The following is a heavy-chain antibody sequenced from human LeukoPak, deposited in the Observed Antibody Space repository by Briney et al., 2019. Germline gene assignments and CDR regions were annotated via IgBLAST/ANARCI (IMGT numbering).Heavy chain of an antibody. CDR1: GYTFTGYN. V-gene: IGHV1-2*02. CDR2: INPNSGAT. J-gene: IGHJ4*02. CDR3: TKEGVEGC. Sequence: ASVKVSCKASGYTFTGYNMHWVRQAPGQGLEWMGWINPNSGATNYAQKFQGRVTMTRDTSINTAYMELGRLTSDDTAVYYCTKEGVEGCWGEGTLVTVSS.